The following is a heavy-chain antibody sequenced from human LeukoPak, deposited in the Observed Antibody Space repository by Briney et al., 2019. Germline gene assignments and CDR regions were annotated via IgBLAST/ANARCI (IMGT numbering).Heavy chain of an antibody. Sequence: SETLSLTCAVYGGSFSGYYWSWIRQSPGKGLEWISEVNHSGSTNYNPSLKSRVTISVDTSKNQFSLKLSSVTAADTAVYYCARGVTTYSSFDYWGQGTLVTVSS. D-gene: IGHD4-11*01. CDR2: VNHSGST. V-gene: IGHV4-34*01. CDR3: ARGVTTYSSFDY. J-gene: IGHJ4*02. CDR1: GGSFSGYY.